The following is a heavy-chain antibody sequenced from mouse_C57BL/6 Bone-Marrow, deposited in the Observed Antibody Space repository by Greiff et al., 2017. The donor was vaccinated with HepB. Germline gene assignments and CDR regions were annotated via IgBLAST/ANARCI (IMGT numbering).Heavy chain of an antibody. CDR1: GFTFSDYG. J-gene: IGHJ4*01. Sequence: EVMLVESGGGLVKPGGSLKLSCAASGFTFSDYGMHWVRQAPEKGLEWVAYISSGSSTIYYADTVKGRFTISRDNAKNTLFLQMTSLRSEDTAMYYCARNYDYDGKAMDYWGQGTSVTVSS. CDR3: ARNYDYDGKAMDY. D-gene: IGHD2-4*01. CDR2: ISSGSSTI. V-gene: IGHV5-17*01.